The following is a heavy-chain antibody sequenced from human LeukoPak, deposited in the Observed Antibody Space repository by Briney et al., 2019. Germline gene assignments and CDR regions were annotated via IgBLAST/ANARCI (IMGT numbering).Heavy chain of an antibody. V-gene: IGHV3-48*03. CDR2: ISSRGGTI. J-gene: IGHJ4*02. D-gene: IGHD6-19*01. CDR3: ARADRSGWYFLDY. Sequence: GGSLRLSCAASGFTFSSNEMNWVRQAPGEGLEWVSYISSRGGTIYYADSVKGRFTISRDNAKNSLYLQMNSLRAEDTAVYYCARADRSGWYFLDYWGQGTLVTVSS. CDR1: GFTFSSNE.